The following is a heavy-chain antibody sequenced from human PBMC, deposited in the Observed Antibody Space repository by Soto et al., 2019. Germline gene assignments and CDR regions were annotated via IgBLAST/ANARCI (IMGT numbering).Heavy chain of an antibody. CDR3: VKNSGWFNT. D-gene: IGHD3-10*01. Sequence: GGSFRRSCAASGFTFGTTDMSWVRQAPGEGLEWVSTIDGSGGITYYADSVKGRFTISRENSSNTVYLQMNSLRGDDTALYYCVKNSGWFNTWGQGALVNVSS. CDR2: IDGSGGIT. CDR1: GFTFGTTD. V-gene: IGHV3-23*01. J-gene: IGHJ5*02.